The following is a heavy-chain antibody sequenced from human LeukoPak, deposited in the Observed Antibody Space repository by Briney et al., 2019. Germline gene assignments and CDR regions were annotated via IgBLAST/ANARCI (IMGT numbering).Heavy chain of an antibody. CDR3: ARVYCSGGSCYDSRGWFDP. V-gene: IGHV4-39*07. D-gene: IGHD2-15*01. Sequence: SETLSLTCTVSGGSISSSSYYWGWIRQPPGKGLEWIGSIYYSGSTYYNPSLKSRVTISVDTSKNQFSLKLSSVTAADTAVYYCARVYCSGGSCYDSRGWFDPWGRGTLVTVSS. J-gene: IGHJ5*02. CDR1: GGSISSSSYY. CDR2: IYYSGST.